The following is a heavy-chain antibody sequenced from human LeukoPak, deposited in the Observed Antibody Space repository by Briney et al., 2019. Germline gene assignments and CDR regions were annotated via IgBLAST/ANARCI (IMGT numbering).Heavy chain of an antibody. CDR2: ISYDGSNQ. Sequence: GGSLRLSCAASGFTFSSYGMHWVRRAPGKGLEWVALISYDGSNQYYADSVKGRFTNSRDNSKNTLYLQMNSLRVEDTAVYYCAKEYSSGWSDYWGQGTLVTVSS. CDR3: AKEYSSGWSDY. J-gene: IGHJ4*02. D-gene: IGHD6-19*01. CDR1: GFTFSSYG. V-gene: IGHV3-30*18.